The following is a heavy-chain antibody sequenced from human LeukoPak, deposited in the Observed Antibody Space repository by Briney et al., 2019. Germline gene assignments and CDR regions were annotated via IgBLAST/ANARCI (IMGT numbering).Heavy chain of an antibody. CDR2: INPNSGDT. CDR3: ARGLYYDSSGYYGDY. V-gene: IGHV1-2*06. D-gene: IGHD3-22*01. CDR1: GYTFTSYA. J-gene: IGHJ4*02. Sequence: GASVKVSCKASGYTFTSYAMHWVRQAPGQGLEWMGRINPNSGDTNYAQKFQGRVTMTRDTSISTAYMELSRLRSDDTAVYYCARGLYYDSSGYYGDYWGQGTLVTVSS.